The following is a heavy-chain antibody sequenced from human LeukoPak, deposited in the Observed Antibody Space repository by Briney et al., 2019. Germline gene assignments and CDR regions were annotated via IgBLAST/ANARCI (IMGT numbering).Heavy chain of an antibody. J-gene: IGHJ4*02. CDR1: GCFFTSYW. Sequence: GESLKISCKGSGCFFTSYWIGWVRQMPGKGLEWMGIIYPGDSDTRYSPSFQGQVTISADKSISTAYLQWSSLKASDTAMYYCARLEDCGGDCYGPFDYWGQGTLVTVSS. V-gene: IGHV5-51*01. CDR3: ARLEDCGGDCYGPFDY. D-gene: IGHD2-21*02. CDR2: IYPGDSDT.